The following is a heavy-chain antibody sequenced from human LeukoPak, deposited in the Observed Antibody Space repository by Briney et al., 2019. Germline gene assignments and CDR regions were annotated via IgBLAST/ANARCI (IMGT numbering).Heavy chain of an antibody. CDR1: GFTFSFYT. D-gene: IGHD5-12*01. CDR2: ISTSNTYI. CDR3: ARNGYSGYDY. V-gene: IGHV3-21*01. J-gene: IGHJ4*02. Sequence: GGSLRLSCAASGFTFSFYTMTWVRQAPGKGLEWVSSISTSNTYIYYADSVKGRFTISRDNAKNSLYLQMNSLRAEDTAVYYCARNGYSGYDYWGQGTLVTVSS.